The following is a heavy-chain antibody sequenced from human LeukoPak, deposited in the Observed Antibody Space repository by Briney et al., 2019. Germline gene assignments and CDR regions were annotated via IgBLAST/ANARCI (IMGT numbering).Heavy chain of an antibody. V-gene: IGHV3-23*01. D-gene: IGHD5-12*01. Sequence: GGSLRLSCAASGFTFSSYAMSWVRQAPGKGLEWVSAISGSGGNTYYGDSVKGRFTISRDNSKNTLYLQMNSLRAEDTAVYYCAKDTLYSGYPGNWFDPWGQGTLVSVSS. J-gene: IGHJ5*02. CDR3: AKDTLYSGYPGNWFDP. CDR2: ISGSGGNT. CDR1: GFTFSSYA.